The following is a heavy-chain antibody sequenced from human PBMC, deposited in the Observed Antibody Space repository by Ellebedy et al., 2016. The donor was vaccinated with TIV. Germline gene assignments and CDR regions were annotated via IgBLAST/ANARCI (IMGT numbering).Heavy chain of an antibody. D-gene: IGHD1-26*01. J-gene: IGHJ4*02. V-gene: IGHV3-21*01. CDR1: GFTFSSYN. Sequence: GESLKISXAASGFTFSSYNMNWVRQAPGKGLEWVSSITSAGSSIFYSPSVKGRFTISRDDATKSLYLQMNSLRAEDTSVYYCARKIVGGTGKGGFDYWGQGTLVTVSS. CDR2: ITSAGSSI. CDR3: ARKIVGGTGKGGFDY.